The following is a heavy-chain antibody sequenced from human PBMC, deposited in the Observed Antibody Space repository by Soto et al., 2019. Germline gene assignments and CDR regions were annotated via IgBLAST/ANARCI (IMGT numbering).Heavy chain of an antibody. V-gene: IGHV4-34*01. J-gene: IGHJ6*02. CDR2: INHSGST. CDR1: GGSFSGYY. D-gene: IGHD3-3*01. CDR3: AGGAYYDFWSQSYYYGMDV. Sequence: SETLSLTCAVYGGSFSGYYWSWIRQPPGKGLEWIGEINHSGSTNYNPSLKSRVTISVDTSKNQFSLKLSSVTAADTAVYYCAGGAYYDFWSQSYYYGMDVWGQGTTVTVSS.